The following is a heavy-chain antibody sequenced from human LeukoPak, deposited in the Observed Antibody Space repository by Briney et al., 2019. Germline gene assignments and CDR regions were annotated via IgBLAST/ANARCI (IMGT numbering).Heavy chain of an antibody. CDR1: GIPFTRSG. CDR3: AREAGTVVIGRFDP. D-gene: IGHD2-15*01. CDR2: IQYEAINI. Sequence: PGGSLRLSCAASGIPFTRSGMHWVRQAPGKGLEWVAFIQYEAINIKYGDSVKGRFTISRDNSKNTLHLQMNSLTTEDTAVYYCAREAGTVVIGRFDPWGQGTLVTVSS. V-gene: IGHV3-30*02. J-gene: IGHJ5*02.